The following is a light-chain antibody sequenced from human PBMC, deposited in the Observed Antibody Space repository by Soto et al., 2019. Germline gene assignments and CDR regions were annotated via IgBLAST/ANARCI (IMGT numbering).Light chain of an antibody. CDR3: QVWDSSSDHPE. CDR2: YDS. CDR1: NIGSKS. Sequence: SYELTQPPSVSVAPGKTARITCGGNNIGSKSVHWYQQKPGQAPVLVIYYDSDRPSGIPERFSGSNSGNTATLTISRVEAGDEADYYCQVWDSSSDHPEFGGGTQLNVL. J-gene: IGLJ2*01. V-gene: IGLV3-21*04.